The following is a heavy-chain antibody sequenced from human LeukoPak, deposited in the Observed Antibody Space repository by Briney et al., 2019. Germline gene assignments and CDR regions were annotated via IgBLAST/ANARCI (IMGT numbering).Heavy chain of an antibody. Sequence: ASVKVSCKASGGTFSNYVMSWVRQAPGQGLEWMGRIIPLFGTANYAQKFQDRVTILADKSTDTAYMELSSLTFDDTAVYYCAGHNTGHVLGFFQHWGQGTLVIVSS. J-gene: IGHJ1*01. D-gene: IGHD5-24*01. CDR2: IIPLFGTA. CDR1: GGTFSNYV. V-gene: IGHV1-69*06. CDR3: AGHNTGHVLGFFQH.